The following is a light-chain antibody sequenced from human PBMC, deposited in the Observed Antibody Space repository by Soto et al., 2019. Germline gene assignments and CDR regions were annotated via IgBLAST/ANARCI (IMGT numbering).Light chain of an antibody. Sequence: DIQITQSPSSLSASVGDRGTISCRASQNINNYLNWYQQKPGKGPKLLTHSASSLQSGVPSRFSGSGSGTYFTLTISSLQPEDFATYYCQQSYSTPFNFGQGTKVDIK. V-gene: IGKV1-39*01. CDR1: QNINNY. CDR2: SAS. CDR3: QQSYSTPFN. J-gene: IGKJ2*01.